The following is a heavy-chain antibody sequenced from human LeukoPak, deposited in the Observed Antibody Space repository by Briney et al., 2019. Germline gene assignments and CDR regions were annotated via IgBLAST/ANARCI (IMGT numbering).Heavy chain of an antibody. CDR3: ATQGNWNFDY. CDR2: IKADASAK. CDR1: GFSFSRYW. J-gene: IGHJ4*02. Sequence: GGSLRLSCAASGFSFSRYWMSWVRQAPGKGLEWVASIKADASAKHYVDSVKGRFTISRDNAKNSLYLQMNSLRAEDTAVYYCATQGNWNFDYWGQGTLVTVSS. D-gene: IGHD1-1*01. V-gene: IGHV3-7*05.